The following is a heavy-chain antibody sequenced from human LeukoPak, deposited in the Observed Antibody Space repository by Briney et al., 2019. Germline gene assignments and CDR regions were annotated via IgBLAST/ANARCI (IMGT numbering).Heavy chain of an antibody. CDR1: GGTFSSYA. Sequence: GSSVKVSCKASGGTFSSYAISWVRQAPGQGLEWIGGIIPIFGTANYAQKFQGRVTITTDESTSTAYMELSSLRSEDTAVYYCARGSTRLEWLLPFYYYYMDVWGKGTTVTVSS. CDR2: IIPIFGTA. CDR3: ARGSTRLEWLLPFYYYYMDV. J-gene: IGHJ6*03. D-gene: IGHD3-3*01. V-gene: IGHV1-69*05.